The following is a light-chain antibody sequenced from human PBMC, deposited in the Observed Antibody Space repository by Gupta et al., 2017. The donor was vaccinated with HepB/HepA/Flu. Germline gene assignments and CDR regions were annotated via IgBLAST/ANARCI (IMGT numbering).Light chain of an antibody. CDR3: QSDDSSLSAV. CDR1: SSNIGAGYD. J-gene: IGLJ2*01. CDR2: KNN. Sequence: ISCTGSSSNIGAGYDVHWYQQLPGTAPNLLIYKNNNRPSGVPDRFSGSKSGTSASLAITGLQAEDEADYYCQSDDSSLSAVFGGGTKLTVL. V-gene: IGLV1-40*01.